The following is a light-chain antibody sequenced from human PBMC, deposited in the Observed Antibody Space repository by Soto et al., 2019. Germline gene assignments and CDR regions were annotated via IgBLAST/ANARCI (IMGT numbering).Light chain of an antibody. CDR3: LQSYRTPLT. Sequence: DIQMTQSPSTLSASVGDRFTITCRASEKINKWLAWYQQKPGKAPKLLISDASSLESGVPSRFSGSGSGTDFTLTISSLQPEDFATYYCLQSYRTPLTFGGGTKVDIK. J-gene: IGKJ4*01. CDR1: EKINKW. V-gene: IGKV1-5*01. CDR2: DAS.